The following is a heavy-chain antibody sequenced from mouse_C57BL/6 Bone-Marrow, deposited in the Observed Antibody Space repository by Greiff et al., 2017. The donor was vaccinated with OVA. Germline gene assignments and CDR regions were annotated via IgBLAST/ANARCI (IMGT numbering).Heavy chain of an antibody. V-gene: IGHV1-26*01. CDR1: GYTFTDYY. CDR2: INPNNGGT. Sequence: EVQLQQSGPELVKPGASVKISCKASGYTFTDYYLNWVKQSHGKSLEWIGDINPNNGGTSYKQKFMGKATLTVDKSSSTAYMELRSLTSEDSAVYYCARGYYDPSCAYWGQGTLVTVSA. J-gene: IGHJ3*01. CDR3: ARGYYDPSCAY. D-gene: IGHD2-4*01.